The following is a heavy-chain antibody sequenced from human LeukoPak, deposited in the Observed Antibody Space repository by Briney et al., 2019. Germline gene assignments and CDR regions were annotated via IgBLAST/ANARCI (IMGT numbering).Heavy chain of an antibody. CDR3: ARSGCGSGSYYPPNWFDP. V-gene: IGHV3-74*01. CDR1: GFTFSSYW. D-gene: IGHD3-10*01. CDR2: INSDGSST. J-gene: IGHJ5*02. Sequence: GGSLRLSCAASGFTFSSYWMHWVRQAPGKGLVWVSRINSDGSSTSYADSVKGRFTISRDNAKNTLYLQMNSLRAEDTAVYYCARSGCGSGSYYPPNWFDPWGQGTLVTVSS.